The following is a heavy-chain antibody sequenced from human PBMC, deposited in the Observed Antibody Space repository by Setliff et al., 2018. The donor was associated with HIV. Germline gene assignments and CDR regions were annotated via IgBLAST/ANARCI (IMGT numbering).Heavy chain of an antibody. J-gene: IGHJ4*02. CDR3: ARDQPQDYDSLTGYYTGRYFDY. D-gene: IGHD3-9*01. CDR1: GGSINSGAYL. V-gene: IGHV4-39*07. CDR2: IYHSGRT. Sequence: SETLSLTCTVSGGSINSGAYLWAWIRQPAGKGLEWIGRIYHSGRTYYNPSLKSRVTISVDTSKNQFSLKLTSVTAADTAVYYCARDQPQDYDSLTGYYTGRYFDYWGRGTLVTVSS.